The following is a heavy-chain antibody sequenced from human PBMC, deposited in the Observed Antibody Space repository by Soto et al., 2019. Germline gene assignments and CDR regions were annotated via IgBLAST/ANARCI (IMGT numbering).Heavy chain of an antibody. CDR3: ARGPMVRAAHGFDI. Sequence: ASMMFSCKASGYTFTGHYMHWVRQAPGPGLEWMGWINPNSVGTNYAQKFQGRVTITRDTSISTAYMELSRVRADDTAVYYCARGPMVRAAHGFDIWGQGTMVTVSS. D-gene: IGHD3-10*01. V-gene: IGHV1-2*02. J-gene: IGHJ3*02. CDR1: GYTFTGHY. CDR2: INPNSVGT.